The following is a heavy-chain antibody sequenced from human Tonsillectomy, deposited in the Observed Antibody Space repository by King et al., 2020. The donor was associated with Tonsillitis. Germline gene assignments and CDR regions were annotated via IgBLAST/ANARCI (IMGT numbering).Heavy chain of an antibody. CDR2: ISGSGGIT. D-gene: IGHD3-22*01. Sequence: VQLVESGGGLVQPGGSLRLSCAASGFTFNSYAMSWVRQAPGKGLEWVSAISGSGGITYYADSVKGRFTISRDNSENTLYLQMNSLRAEDTAVYYCAKHYYDSGGYHFDYWGQGTLVTVSS. CDR1: GFTFNSYA. V-gene: IGHV3-23*04. CDR3: AKHYYDSGGYHFDY. J-gene: IGHJ4*02.